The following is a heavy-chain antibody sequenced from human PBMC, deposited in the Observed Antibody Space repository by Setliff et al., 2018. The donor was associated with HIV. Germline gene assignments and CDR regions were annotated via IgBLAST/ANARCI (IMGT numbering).Heavy chain of an antibody. J-gene: IGHJ4*02. CDR3: TTDQDWNYADY. V-gene: IGHV3-15*01. CDR1: GLSFNTAW. Sequence: GGSLRLSCAASGLSFNTAWMNWVRQAPGKGLEWVGRIKTKTDGGTTDYAAPVKGRFTISRDDSKNMLYLQMNSLKTEDTAVYYCTTDQDWNYADYWGPGTLVTVSS. CDR2: IKTKTDGGTT. D-gene: IGHD1-1*01.